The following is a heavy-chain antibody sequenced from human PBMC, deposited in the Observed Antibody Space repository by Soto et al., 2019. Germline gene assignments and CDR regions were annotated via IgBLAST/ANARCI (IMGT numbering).Heavy chain of an antibody. CDR1: GFNFSNHW. D-gene: IGHD3-3*01. V-gene: IGHV3-7*01. CDR3: TRDSTRRSYDFWTGYFREEDGGSMDV. CDR2: IKQDGSEK. J-gene: IGHJ6*02. Sequence: EVQLVESGGGLVQSGGSLRLSCAASGFNFSNHWMSWVRQAPGKGLEWVANIKQDGSEKYYVDSVKGRFTISRDNAKNSLYLQMNSLRGEDTAVYYGTRDSTRRSYDFWTGYFREEDGGSMDVWGRGTTVTVSS.